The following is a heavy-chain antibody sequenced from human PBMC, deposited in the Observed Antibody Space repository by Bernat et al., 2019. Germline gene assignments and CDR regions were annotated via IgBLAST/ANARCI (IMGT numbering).Heavy chain of an antibody. CDR1: GFTFSSYA. CDR3: AGQSLTTYYYYMDV. Sequence: EVQLLESGGGLVQPGGSLRLSCAASGFTFSSYAMSWVRQAPGKGLEWVSAISGSGGSTYYADSVKGRFTISRDNSKNTLYLQMNSRRAEDTAVYYCAGQSLTTYYYYMDVWGKGTTVTVSS. D-gene: IGHD2/OR15-2a*01. CDR2: ISGSGGST. V-gene: IGHV3-23*01. J-gene: IGHJ6*03.